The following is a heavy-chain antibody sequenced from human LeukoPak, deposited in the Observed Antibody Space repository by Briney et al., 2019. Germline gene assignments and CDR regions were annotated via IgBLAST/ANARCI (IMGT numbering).Heavy chain of an antibody. D-gene: IGHD3-22*01. CDR2: IYHSGST. CDR1: GGSISSGGYY. V-gene: IGHV4-30-2*01. CDR3: ARDRTYYDSSSR. Sequence: SETLSLTCTVSGGSISSGGYYWSWIRQPPGKGLEWIGYIYHSGSTYYNPSLKSRVTISVDRSKNQFSLKLSSVTAADTAVYYCARDRTYYDSSSRWGQGTLVTVSS. J-gene: IGHJ4*02.